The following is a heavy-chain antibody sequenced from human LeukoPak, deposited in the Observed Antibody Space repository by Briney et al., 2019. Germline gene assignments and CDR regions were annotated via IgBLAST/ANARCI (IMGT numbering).Heavy chain of an antibody. CDR3: ARDRRYYYDSPAYYRYYYMDV. J-gene: IGHJ6*03. CDR2: IYHSGST. D-gene: IGHD3-22*01. CDR1: GYSISSGYY. V-gene: IGHV4-38-2*02. Sequence: SETLSLTCTVSGYSISSGYYWGWIRQPPGKGLEWIGSIYHSGSTYYNPSLKSRVTISVDTSKNQFSLKLNSVTAADTAVYYCARDRRYYYDSPAYYRYYYMDVWGKGTTVNISS.